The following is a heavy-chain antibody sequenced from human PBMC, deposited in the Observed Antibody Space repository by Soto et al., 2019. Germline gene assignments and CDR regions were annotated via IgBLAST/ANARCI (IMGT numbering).Heavy chain of an antibody. CDR1: GERVSSNSFA. CDR2: TYYRSKWYN. J-gene: IGHJ6*02. CDR3: ARETLSYYYGMDV. V-gene: IGHV6-1*01. Sequence: LTRSLSFAISGERVSSNSFAWNCIRQSPSRGLEWLGRTYYRSKWYNYYEVSVKSRITINPDTSKNQFSLQLNSVTPEDTAVYYCARETLSYYYGMDVWGQGTPVTVSS.